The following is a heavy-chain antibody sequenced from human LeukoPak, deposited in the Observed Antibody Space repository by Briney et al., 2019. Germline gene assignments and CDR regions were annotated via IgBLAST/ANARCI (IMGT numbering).Heavy chain of an antibody. D-gene: IGHD6-19*01. CDR3: ARGSSGWYYFDY. Sequence: GGSLRLSCAASGFTFSRYWMHWVRHAPGKGVVWVSRINSDGSSTNYADSVKGRFTISRDNAKNTLYLQMNSLRAEDTAVYYCARGSSGWYYFDYWGQGTLVTVSS. J-gene: IGHJ4*02. CDR2: INSDGSST. CDR1: GFTFSRYW. V-gene: IGHV3-74*01.